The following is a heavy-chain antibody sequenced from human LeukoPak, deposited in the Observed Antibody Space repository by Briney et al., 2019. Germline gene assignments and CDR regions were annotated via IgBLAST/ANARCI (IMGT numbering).Heavy chain of an antibody. D-gene: IGHD3-22*01. J-gene: IGHJ3*02. CDR1: GFSFSGHW. CDR3: AKDSTYYYDSSGYYYTDAFDI. CDR2: ISPTGSTT. V-gene: IGHV3-74*01. Sequence: GGSLRLSCTASGFSFSGHWMHWARQLPGKGLVWVSRISPTGSTTSYAGPVKGRFTVSRDNSKNTLYLQMNSLRAEDTAVYYCAKDSTYYYDSSGYYYTDAFDIWGQGTMVTVSS.